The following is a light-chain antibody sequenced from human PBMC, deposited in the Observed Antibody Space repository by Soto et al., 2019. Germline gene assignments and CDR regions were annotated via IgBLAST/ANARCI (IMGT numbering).Light chain of an antibody. V-gene: IGKV1-13*02. CDR1: QGINSN. CDR2: DAS. CDR3: QQSYSTASIT. J-gene: IGKJ5*01. Sequence: AIQLTKSPSSLSAAVGDRVTITCRASQGINSNLAWYQQKPGKAPKLLIYDASTLESGVPSRFSGSGSGTEFTLAVSSLQPDDFATYYCQQSYSTASITFGQGTRLEIK.